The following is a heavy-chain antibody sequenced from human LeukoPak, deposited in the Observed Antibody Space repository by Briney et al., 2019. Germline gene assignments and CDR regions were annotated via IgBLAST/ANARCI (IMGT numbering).Heavy chain of an antibody. Sequence: GASLRLSCAASGFTFSSYWMSWVRQAPGKGLEWVANIKQDGSEKYYVDSVKGRFTISRDNAKNSLYLQMNSLRAEDTAVYYCARRSGYSYGAAFDYWGQGTLVTVSS. CDR1: GFTFSSYW. J-gene: IGHJ4*02. CDR3: ARRSGYSYGAAFDY. D-gene: IGHD5-18*01. CDR2: IKQDGSEK. V-gene: IGHV3-7*01.